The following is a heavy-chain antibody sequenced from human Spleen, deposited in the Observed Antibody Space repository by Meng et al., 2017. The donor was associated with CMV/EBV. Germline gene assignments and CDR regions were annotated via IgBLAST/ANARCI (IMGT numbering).Heavy chain of an antibody. CDR1: GFTFSDYY. CDR3: AREHYDYVWGTSGYYYYYGMDV. V-gene: IGHV3-11*04. CDR2: ISSSGSTI. Sequence: GGSLRLSCAASGFTFSDYYMSWIRQAPGKGLEWVSYISSSGSTIYYADSVKGRFTISRDNAKNSLYLQMNSLRAEDTAVYYCAREHYDYVWGTSGYYYYYGMDVWGQGTTVTVSS. D-gene: IGHD3-16*01. J-gene: IGHJ6*02.